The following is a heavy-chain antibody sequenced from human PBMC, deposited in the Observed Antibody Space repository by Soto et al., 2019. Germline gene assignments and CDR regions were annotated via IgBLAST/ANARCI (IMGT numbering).Heavy chain of an antibody. CDR1: GGSILDSTYY. J-gene: IGHJ5*02. CDR2: IFYSGGT. D-gene: IGHD3-22*01. CDR3: SRQASGYYSGWFDP. Sequence: QLLLQESGPGLVKPSETLSLTCTVSGGSILDSTYYWAWIRQSPGKGLEWIGPIFYSGGTFYTPSLQSQVTLSVDTSTYQFSLKLSSVTAADTALYYCSRQASGYYSGWFDPWGQGTLVTVSS. V-gene: IGHV4-39*01.